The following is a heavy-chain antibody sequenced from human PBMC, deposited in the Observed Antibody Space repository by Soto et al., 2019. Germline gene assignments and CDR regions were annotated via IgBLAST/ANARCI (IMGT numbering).Heavy chain of an antibody. CDR3: ARAIFGVVSPKPFDY. V-gene: IGHV1-69*02. CDR1: GGTFSSYT. D-gene: IGHD3-3*01. CDR2: IIPILGIA. J-gene: IGHJ4*02. Sequence: SVKVSCKASGGTFSSYTISWVRQAPGQGLEWMGRIIPILGIANYAQKFQGRVTITADKSTSTAYMELSSLRSEDTAVYYCARAIFGVVSPKPFDYWGQGTLVTVSS.